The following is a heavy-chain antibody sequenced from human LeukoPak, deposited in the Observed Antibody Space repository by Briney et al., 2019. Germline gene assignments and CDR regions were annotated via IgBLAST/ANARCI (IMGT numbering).Heavy chain of an antibody. V-gene: IGHV1-18*04. CDR1: GCTFTDYY. CDR2: ISAYNGNT. CDR3: ARDLILRFTAWFDP. Sequence: ASVKVSCKASGCTFTDYYMHWVRQAPGQGLEWMGWISAYNGNTNYAQKLQGRVTMTTDTSTGTAYMELRSLRSDDTAVYYCARDLILRFTAWFDPWGQGTLVTVSS. J-gene: IGHJ5*02. D-gene: IGHD3-3*01.